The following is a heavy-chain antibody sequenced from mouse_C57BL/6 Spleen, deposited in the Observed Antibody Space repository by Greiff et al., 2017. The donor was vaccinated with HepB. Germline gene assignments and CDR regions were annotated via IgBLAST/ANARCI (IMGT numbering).Heavy chain of an antibody. CDR1: GFTFSDYY. CDR2: ISNGGGST. D-gene: IGHD4-1*01. V-gene: IGHV5-12*01. Sequence: EVKLMESGGGLVQPGGSLKLSCAASGFTFSDYYMYWVRQTPEKRLEWVAYISNGGGSTYYPDTVKGRFTISRDNAKNTLYLQMSRLKSEDTAMYDCARHGGWDVRYFDVWGTGTTVTVSS. J-gene: IGHJ1*03. CDR3: ARHGGWDVRYFDV.